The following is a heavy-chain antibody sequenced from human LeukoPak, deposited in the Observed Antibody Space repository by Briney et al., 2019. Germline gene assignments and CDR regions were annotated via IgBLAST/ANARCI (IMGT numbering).Heavy chain of an antibody. CDR1: GYTFTSYW. J-gene: IGHJ4*02. V-gene: IGHV5-51*01. D-gene: IGHD3-16*01. CDR2: IYPGDSDT. CDR3: ARLPFGGSADLWYYFDY. Sequence: GESLKISCKGSGYTFTSYWIGWVRQMPGKGLEWMGIIYPGDSDTRYSPSFQGQVTISADKSISTAYLQWSSLKASDTAMYYCARLPFGGSADLWYYFDYWGQGTLVTVSS.